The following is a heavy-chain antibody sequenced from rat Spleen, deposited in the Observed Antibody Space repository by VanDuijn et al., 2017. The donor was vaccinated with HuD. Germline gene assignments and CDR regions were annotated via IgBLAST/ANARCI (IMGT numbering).Heavy chain of an antibody. Sequence: EVQLVESGGGLVQPGRSLKVSCAASGFTFSNYYMAWVRQAPKKGLEWVASINYEGSSIYYSDSVKGRFNISRENAKSTLYLQMNSLRSEDTATYYCTGPFDYWGQGVMVTVSS. CDR1: GFTFSNYY. D-gene: IGHD1-4*01. J-gene: IGHJ2*01. CDR2: INYEGSSI. V-gene: IGHV5-22*01. CDR3: TGPFDY.